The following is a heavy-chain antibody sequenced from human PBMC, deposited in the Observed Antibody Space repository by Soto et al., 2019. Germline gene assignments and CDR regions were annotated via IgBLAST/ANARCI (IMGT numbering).Heavy chain of an antibody. J-gene: IGHJ6*02. V-gene: IGHV1-69*02. D-gene: IGHD5-18*01. Sequence: QVQLVQSGAEVKKPGSSVKVSCKASGGTFSSYTISWVRQAPGQGLEWMGRIIPILGIANYAQKFQGRVTITADKSTSTAYMELSSLRSEDTAVYYCASPGAPDTAMANYYYYGMDVWGQGTTVTVSS. CDR1: GGTFSSYT. CDR3: ASPGAPDTAMANYYYYGMDV. CDR2: IIPILGIA.